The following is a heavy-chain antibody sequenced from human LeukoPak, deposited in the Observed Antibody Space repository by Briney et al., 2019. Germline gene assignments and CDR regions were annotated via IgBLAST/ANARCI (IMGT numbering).Heavy chain of an antibody. CDR1: GGTFSSYA. CDR3: ARDGQITIFGVVSSYNYYMDV. J-gene: IGHJ6*03. D-gene: IGHD3-3*01. CDR2: IIPIFGTA. Sequence: GASVKVSCKASGGTFSSYAISWVRQAPGQGLEWMGGIIPIFGTANYAQKFQGRVTITADESTSTAYMGLSSLRSEDTAVYYCARDGQITIFGVVSSYNYYMDVWGKGTTVTVSS. V-gene: IGHV1-69*01.